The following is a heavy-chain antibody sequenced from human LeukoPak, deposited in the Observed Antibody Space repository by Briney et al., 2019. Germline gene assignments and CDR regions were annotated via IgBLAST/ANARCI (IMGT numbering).Heavy chain of an antibody. CDR3: ATGSGHYYDH. CDR2: EYGDGSDK. J-gene: IGHJ4*02. D-gene: IGHD3-22*01. V-gene: IGHV3-33*01. Sequence: GGSLRLSCAASGFTFNRYGMHWVRQAPGKGLEWVAVEYGDGSDKYYADSVKGRFTISKDLSQNTLYMQMNSLRAEDTAMYYCATGSGHYYDHWGQGTLVTVSS. CDR1: GFTFNRYG.